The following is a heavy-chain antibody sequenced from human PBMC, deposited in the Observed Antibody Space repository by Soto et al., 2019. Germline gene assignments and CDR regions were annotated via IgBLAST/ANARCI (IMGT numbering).Heavy chain of an antibody. Sequence: EVQLVESGGDLVQPGGSLRLSCAASGFTVSNNYMTWVRQAPGKGLEWVSLIYVGGYTYYADSVKGRFTISRDNSKNKLYLQMNSLRAEDTAVYYCAVYAPRHWFDSWGQGTLVTVSS. CDR1: GFTVSNNY. CDR2: IYVGGYT. CDR3: AVYAPRHWFDS. V-gene: IGHV3-66*01. J-gene: IGHJ5*01. D-gene: IGHD6-6*01.